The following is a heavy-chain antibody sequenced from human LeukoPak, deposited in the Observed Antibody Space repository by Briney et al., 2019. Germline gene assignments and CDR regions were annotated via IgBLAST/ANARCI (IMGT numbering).Heavy chain of an antibody. CDR1: GFTFSSYA. J-gene: IGHJ6*02. CDR2: ISYDGSNK. D-gene: IGHD3/OR15-3a*01. Sequence: GGSLRLSCAASGFTFSSYAMHWVRQAPGKGLEWVAVISYDGSNKYYADSVKGRFTISRDNAKNTLYLQMNSLRAEDSAVYYCVSLDGVYYYHMDVWGQGTTVIVSS. V-gene: IGHV3-30-3*01. CDR3: VSLDGVYYYHMDV.